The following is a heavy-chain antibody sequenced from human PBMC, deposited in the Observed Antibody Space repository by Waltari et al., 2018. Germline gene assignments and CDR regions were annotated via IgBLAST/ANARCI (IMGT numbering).Heavy chain of an antibody. CDR2: IILILGIA. D-gene: IGHD4-17*01. Sequence: QVQLVQSGAEVKKPGSSVKVSCKASGGTFSSYTISWVRQAPGQGLEWMGRIILILGIANYAQKFQGRVTITADKSTSTAYMELSSLRSEDTAVYYCARVEGYGDYVWFDPWGQGTLVTVSS. CDR3: ARVEGYGDYVWFDP. CDR1: GGTFSSYT. J-gene: IGHJ5*02. V-gene: IGHV1-69*02.